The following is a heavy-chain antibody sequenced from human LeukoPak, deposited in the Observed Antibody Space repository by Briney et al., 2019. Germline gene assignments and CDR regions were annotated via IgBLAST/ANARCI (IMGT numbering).Heavy chain of an antibody. V-gene: IGHV4-59*01. CDR2: IYYSGST. D-gene: IGHD2-8*02. CDR3: ARHTGGLTFDY. J-gene: IGHJ4*02. CDR1: GGSISSYY. Sequence: SETLSLTCTVSGGSISSYYWSWIRQPPGKGLEWIGYIYYSGSTNYNPSLKSRVTISVDTSKNQFSLKLSSVTAADTAVYYCARHTGGLTFDYWGQGTLVTVSS.